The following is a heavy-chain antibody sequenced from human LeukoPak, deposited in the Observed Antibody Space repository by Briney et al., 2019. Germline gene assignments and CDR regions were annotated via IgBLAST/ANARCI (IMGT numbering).Heavy chain of an antibody. J-gene: IGHJ4*02. Sequence: SETLSLTCTVSGGSLSSSSYYWGWIRQPPGKGLEWIGEINHSGSTNYNPSLKSRVTISVDTSKNQFSLKLSSVTAADTAVYFIKGRVRGPFDYWGQGTLVTVSS. CDR1: GGSLSSSSYY. CDR3: KGRVRGPFDY. D-gene: IGHD3-10*01. CDR2: INHSGST. V-gene: IGHV4-39*07.